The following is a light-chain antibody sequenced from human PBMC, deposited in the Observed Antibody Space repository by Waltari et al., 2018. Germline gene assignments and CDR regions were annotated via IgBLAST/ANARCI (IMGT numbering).Light chain of an antibody. CDR1: QGISSR. CDR3: LQVNSFPRT. Sequence: DIQMSQSPSSVSASVGDRVTLTCRASQGISSRLAWYQQKPGKAPQLLISEASSLHSGVPSRFSGSGSGTDFTLTISSLQPEDFATYYCLQVNSFPRTFGQGTKVEVK. J-gene: IGKJ1*01. V-gene: IGKV1-12*01. CDR2: EAS.